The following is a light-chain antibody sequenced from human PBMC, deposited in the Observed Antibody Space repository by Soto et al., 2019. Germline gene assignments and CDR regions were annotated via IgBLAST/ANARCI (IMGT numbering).Light chain of an antibody. J-gene: IGKJ2*01. CDR2: GAS. Sequence: EIVLTQSPVTLSLSPGERATLSCRASQRITNNFLAWFQQKPGLAARLLIYGASSRASGIPDRCSGSGSGTDFSLIISRLAPEDFAVYYCQQYGHSPFTFGRGTKLHIK. CDR3: QQYGHSPFT. CDR1: QRITNNF. V-gene: IGKV3-20*01.